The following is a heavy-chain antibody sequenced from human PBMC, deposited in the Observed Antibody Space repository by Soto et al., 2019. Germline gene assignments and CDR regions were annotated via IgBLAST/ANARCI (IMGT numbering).Heavy chain of an antibody. D-gene: IGHD2-21*02. CDR2: IIPIFGTA. CDR3: AREVTATYYFDY. CDR1: GGTFSSYA. Sequence: SLKVSCKASGGTFSSYAISWVRQAPGQGLEWMGGIIPIFGTANYAQKFQGRVTITADESTSTAYMELSSLRSEDTAVYYCAREVTATYYFDYWGQGTLVTVSS. J-gene: IGHJ4*02. V-gene: IGHV1-69*13.